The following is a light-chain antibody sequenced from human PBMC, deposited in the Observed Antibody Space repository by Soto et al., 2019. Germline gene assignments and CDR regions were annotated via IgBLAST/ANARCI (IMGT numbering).Light chain of an antibody. CDR2: DAS. V-gene: IGKV3-20*01. CDR1: QDIRSH. J-gene: IGKJ1*01. Sequence: ENVLAQSPGTLSMSPVERFTLSCRASQDIRSHLAWYQQKPGQAPRLLIFDASSRATGIPDRFSGSGSGTDFTLSISRLEPEDFAVYYCQQYGTSPRTFGQGTKVDIK. CDR3: QQYGTSPRT.